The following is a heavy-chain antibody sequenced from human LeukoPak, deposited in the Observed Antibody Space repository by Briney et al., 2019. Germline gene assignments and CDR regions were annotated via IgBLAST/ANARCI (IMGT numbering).Heavy chain of an antibody. J-gene: IGHJ4*02. CDR2: IYHSGST. CDR1: GYSISSGYY. V-gene: IGHV4-38-2*02. Sequence: SETLSLTCTVSGYSISSGYYWGWIRQPPGKGLEWIGSIYHSGSTYYNPSLKSRVTISVDTSKNQLSLKLSSVTAADTAVYYCAREYSSGWSVDYWGQGTLVTVSS. D-gene: IGHD6-19*01. CDR3: AREYSSGWSVDY.